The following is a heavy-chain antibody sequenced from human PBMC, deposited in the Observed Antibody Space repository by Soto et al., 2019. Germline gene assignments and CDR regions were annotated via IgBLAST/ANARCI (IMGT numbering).Heavy chain of an antibody. J-gene: IGHJ4*02. D-gene: IGHD3-10*01. V-gene: IGHV3-11*01. CDR3: ATEVAGGSYF. CDR1: GFTLGDSY. CDR2: ISHNAITM. Sequence: QVQLVESGGALVKPGGSLRLSCVASGFTLGDSYMGWIRQAPGKGLEWISSISHNAITMDNADSVKGRFIISRDNGQNSLFLHMNSLRVDDTAVHYCATEVAGGSYFWGQGTLVTVSS.